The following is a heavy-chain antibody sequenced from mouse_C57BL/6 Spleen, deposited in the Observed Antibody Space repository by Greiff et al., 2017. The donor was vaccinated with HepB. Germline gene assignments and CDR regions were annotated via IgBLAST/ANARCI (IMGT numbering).Heavy chain of an antibody. J-gene: IGHJ3*01. V-gene: IGHV1-15*01. CDR2: IDPETGGT. CDR3: TKLWLRREAWFAY. D-gene: IGHD2-2*01. Sequence: QVQLQQSGAELVRPGASVTLSCKASGYTFTDYEMHWVKQTPVHGLEWIGAIDPETGGTAYNQKFKGKAILTADKSSSTAYMELRSLTSEDSAVYYCTKLWLRREAWFAYWGQGTLVTVSA. CDR1: GYTFTDYE.